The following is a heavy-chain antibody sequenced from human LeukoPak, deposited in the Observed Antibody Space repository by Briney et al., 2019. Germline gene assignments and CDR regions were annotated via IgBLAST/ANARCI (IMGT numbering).Heavy chain of an antibody. V-gene: IGHV4-34*01. Sequence: PSETLSLTCAVYGGSFSGYYWSWIRQPPGKGLEWSEEINHSGSTNYNPSLKSRVTISVDTSKIEFSLKLSSVTAAGTAVYYCARGFSTRYCSGGSCYSDKSFVYWGQGTLVTVSS. CDR3: ARGFSTRYCSGGSCYSDKSFVY. CDR1: GGSFSGYY. D-gene: IGHD2-15*01. J-gene: IGHJ4*02. CDR2: INHSGST.